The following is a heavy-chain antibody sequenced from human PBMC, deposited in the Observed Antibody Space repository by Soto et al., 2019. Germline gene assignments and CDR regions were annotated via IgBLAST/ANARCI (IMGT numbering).Heavy chain of an antibody. V-gene: IGHV4-39*01. CDR3: ARHFVAVVIKGWGY. D-gene: IGHD3-10*01. CDR2: TYYNGNA. Sequence: SETLSLTCNVSGGSIDRSNYYWDWLRQPPGKGLEWIGTTYYNGNAYYNPSLKSRVSMSVDTSKNQFSLKLVSVTAANTAVYYCARHFVAVVIKGWGYWGQGTLVTVS. J-gene: IGHJ4*02. CDR1: GGSIDRSNYY.